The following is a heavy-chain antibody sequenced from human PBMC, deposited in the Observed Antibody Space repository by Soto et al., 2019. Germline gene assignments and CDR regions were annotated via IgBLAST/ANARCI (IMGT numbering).Heavy chain of an antibody. CDR3: ARDEKLPVVPGAFDY. V-gene: IGHV3-48*02. D-gene: IGHD2-2*01. J-gene: IGHJ4*02. CDR2: ISRSSSTI. CDR1: GFTFSSYS. Sequence: EVQLVESGGGLVQPGGSLRLSCAASGFTFSSYSMNWVRQAPGTGLEWVSYISRSSSTIYYADSVKGRFTISRDNAKNSLYLQMNSLRDEDTAVYYCARDEKLPVVPGAFDYWGQGNLVTVSS.